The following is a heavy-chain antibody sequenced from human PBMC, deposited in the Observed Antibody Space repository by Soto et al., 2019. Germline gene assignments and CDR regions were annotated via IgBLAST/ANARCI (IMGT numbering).Heavy chain of an antibody. D-gene: IGHD2-15*01. J-gene: IGHJ4*02. CDR2: IYYSGST. CDR3: ARLPYTVVKRYYFDY. V-gene: IGHV4-59*01. Sequence: QVQLPESGPGLVKPSETLSLTCTVSGGSISSYYWSWIRQPPGQELEWIGYIYYSGSTNYNPSLKSPVPISVDTSKNQFSLTLSSVTAADTAVYDCARLPYTVVKRYYFDYWGQGTLVTVSS. CDR1: GGSISSYY.